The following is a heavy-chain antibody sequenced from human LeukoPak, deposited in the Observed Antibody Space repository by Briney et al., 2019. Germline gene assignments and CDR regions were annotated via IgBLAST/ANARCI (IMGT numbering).Heavy chain of an antibody. D-gene: IGHD2/OR15-2a*01. V-gene: IGHV4-59*01. CDR2: IYYSGST. J-gene: IGHJ4*02. CDR3: ARELKVGNTGYYFDY. Sequence: SETLSLTCSVSSGSISDYYWGWIRQPPGKGLDWIGYIYYSGSTNYNPSLKSRVTILVDMSKNQFSLKMSSVTAADTAVYYCARELKVGNTGYYFDYWGQGTLVTVSS. CDR1: SGSISDYY.